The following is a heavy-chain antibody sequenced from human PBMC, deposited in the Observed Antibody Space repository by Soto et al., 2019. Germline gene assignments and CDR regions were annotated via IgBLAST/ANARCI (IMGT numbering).Heavy chain of an antibody. CDR3: ASECSGGSCYTEWSMDV. J-gene: IGHJ6*02. V-gene: IGHV1-69*01. CDR2: ISPIFGTA. D-gene: IGHD2-15*01. Sequence: QVQLVQSGAEVKQPGSSVKVSCKASGGTFSSYAISWVRQSPGQGREWMGGISPIFGTANYAQKFQGRVTINADESRRTAYMEVSSLRSEDTAVNYCASECSGGSCYTEWSMDVWGQGPTVTVSS. CDR1: GGTFSSYA.